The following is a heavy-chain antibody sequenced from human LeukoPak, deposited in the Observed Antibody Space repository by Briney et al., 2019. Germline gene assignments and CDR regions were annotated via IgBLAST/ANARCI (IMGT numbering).Heavy chain of an antibody. CDR1: GGSVSSGSYY. CDR2: IYYTGST. V-gene: IGHV4-61*01. Sequence: SKTLSLTCTVSGGSVSSGSYYWSWIRQPPGKGLEWIGYIYYTGSTNYNPSLKNRVTMSVDTSRNQFSLKLSSVTAADTAVYYCARTRRGVTLIVAERKYYFDYWGQGTLVTVSS. D-gene: IGHD3-22*01. CDR3: ARTRRGVTLIVAERKYYFDY. J-gene: IGHJ4*02.